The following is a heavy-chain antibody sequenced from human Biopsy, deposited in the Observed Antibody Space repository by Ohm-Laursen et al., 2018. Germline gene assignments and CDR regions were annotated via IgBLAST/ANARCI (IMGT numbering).Heavy chain of an antibody. V-gene: IGHV1-8*01. J-gene: IGHJ5*02. D-gene: IGHD1-7*01. CDR3: GRAVRNQLLTDP. CDR2: LNPVSGNS. Sequence: AAVKVSCKASGYTFTSYDITWVRRASGQRPEWIGWLNPVSGNSNFGQKFRGRVTVTSDTSISTAYMELSGLTSDDTATYYCGRAVRNQLLTDPWGQGTLVTVTS. CDR1: GYTFTSYD.